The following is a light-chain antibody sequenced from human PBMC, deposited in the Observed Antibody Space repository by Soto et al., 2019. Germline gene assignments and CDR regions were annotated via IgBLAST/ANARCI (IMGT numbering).Light chain of an antibody. CDR3: CSYAGNSEV. CDR1: SGDVGGYNL. CDR2: EVT. Sequence: QSVLTQPASVSGSPGQSITIPCTGTSGDVGGYNLVSWYQQHPGKAPKLMIYEVTERPSGVSNRFSGSKSGNTASLTISGLQPDDEADYYCCSYAGNSEVFGTGTKLTVI. J-gene: IGLJ1*01. V-gene: IGLV2-23*02.